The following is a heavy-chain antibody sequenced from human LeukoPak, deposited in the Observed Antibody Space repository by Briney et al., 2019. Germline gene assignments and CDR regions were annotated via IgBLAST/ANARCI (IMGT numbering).Heavy chain of an antibody. Sequence: ASVKVSCKVSGYTLTELSMHWVRQAPGKGLEWMGGFDPEDGETIYAQKFQGRVTMTEDTSTDTAYMELSSLSSEDTAVYYCATYYYDSSGYYNWFDPWGQGTLVTVSS. J-gene: IGHJ5*02. D-gene: IGHD3-22*01. CDR1: GYTLTELS. CDR2: FDPEDGET. CDR3: ATYYYDSSGYYNWFDP. V-gene: IGHV1-24*01.